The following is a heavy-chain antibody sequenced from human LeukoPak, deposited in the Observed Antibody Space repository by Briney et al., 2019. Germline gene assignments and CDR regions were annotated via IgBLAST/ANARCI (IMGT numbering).Heavy chain of an antibody. CDR2: IFHSGST. J-gene: IGHJ4*02. CDR1: GDSVSNSHYY. V-gene: IGHV4-39*07. D-gene: IGHD5-24*01. CDR3: ASERWSRRSYFDY. Sequence: PSETLSLICTVSGDSVSNSHYYWAWVRQPPGKGLEWIGNIFHSGSTNYSPSLKSRVTISVDTSMTHFSLKLSSVTAADTAVYYCASERWSRRSYFDYWGQGILVTVYS.